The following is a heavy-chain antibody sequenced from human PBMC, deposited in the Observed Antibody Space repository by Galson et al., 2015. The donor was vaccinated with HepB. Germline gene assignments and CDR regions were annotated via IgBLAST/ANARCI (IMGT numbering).Heavy chain of an antibody. J-gene: IGHJ6*02. Sequence: CAISGDSVASNSAVWNWIRQSPSSGLEWLGRTYFRSKWHNDYGISVNSRISINADTSQNQFSLPLSSVTPEDTAVYYCAYGSDVWGQGTTVIVSS. CDR3: AYGSDV. V-gene: IGHV6-1*01. CDR1: GDSVASNSAV. CDR2: TYFRSKWHN.